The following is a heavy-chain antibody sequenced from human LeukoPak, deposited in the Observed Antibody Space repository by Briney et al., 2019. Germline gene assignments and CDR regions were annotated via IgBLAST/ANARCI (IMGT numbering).Heavy chain of an antibody. CDR1: GASISSHY. CDR3: AVCSTITIYY. CDR2: IFYSGTT. J-gene: IGHJ4*02. Sequence: SETLSLTCSVSGASISSHYWSWIRQSPGKGLEWIGYIFYSGTTNYNPSLKSRVTISVDTSKNQFSLKLSSVTAADTAVYYCAVCSTITIYYWGQGTLVTVSS. V-gene: IGHV4-59*08. D-gene: IGHD5-24*01.